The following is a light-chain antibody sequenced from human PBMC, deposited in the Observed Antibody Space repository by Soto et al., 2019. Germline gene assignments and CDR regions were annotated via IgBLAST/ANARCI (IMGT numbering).Light chain of an antibody. V-gene: IGLV2-23*02. J-gene: IGLJ1*01. CDR1: SSDVGSYNL. Sequence: QSVLTQPASVSGSPGQSITISCTGTSSDVGSYNLVSWYQQHPGKAPKVMIYEVSKRPSGVPNRFSGSKSGNTASLTISGLQAEDEAEYYCCSYAGSSTYVFGPGTKLTVL. CDR3: CSYAGSSTYV. CDR2: EVS.